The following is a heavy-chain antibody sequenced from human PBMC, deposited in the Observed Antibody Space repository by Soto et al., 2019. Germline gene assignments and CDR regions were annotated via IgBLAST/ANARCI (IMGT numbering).Heavy chain of an antibody. J-gene: IGHJ4*02. CDR2: IVPIFGTT. D-gene: IGHD3-22*01. CDR1: GGSFTNYA. CDR3: AGGSGRDSSGYLDY. Sequence: QVHLVQSGAEVRKPGSSVKVSCKASGGSFTNYAINWVRQAPGQGLEWMGGIVPIFGTTNYAQQFQGRVTITADESTGLAPLEPSRPATQETGVYYLAGGSGRDSSGYLDYWGQGTLVTVSS. V-gene: IGHV1-69*12.